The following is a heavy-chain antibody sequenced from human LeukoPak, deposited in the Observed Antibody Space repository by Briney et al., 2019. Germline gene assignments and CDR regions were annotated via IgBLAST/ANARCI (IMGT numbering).Heavy chain of an antibody. CDR3: ATGGSNWNYQYYFEY. V-gene: IGHV1-18*01. J-gene: IGHJ4*02. CDR2: ISPYNGKT. Sequence: ASVKVSCKASGYTFTSYGISWVRQAPGQGLEWVGWISPYNGKTEFAQKFQGRVTVTTDTSTTTVYMELRSLRSDDTAVYYCATGGSNWNYQYYFEYWGQGTLVTVSS. D-gene: IGHD1-7*01. CDR1: GYTFTSYG.